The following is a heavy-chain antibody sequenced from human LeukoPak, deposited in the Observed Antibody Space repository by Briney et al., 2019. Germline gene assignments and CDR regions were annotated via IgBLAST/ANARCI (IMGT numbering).Heavy chain of an antibody. CDR1: GLTFSDYY. CDR2: ISPSGSSI. D-gene: IGHD3-3*01. V-gene: IGHV3-11*04. J-gene: IGHJ4*02. Sequence: GGSLRLSCAVSGLTFSDYYMSWTRQAPGKGPELVSYISPSGSSIFYVDSVKGRFTISRDNAKNSLYLQMNSLRAEDTAIYYCARWRSQQSEFDLWGQGTLATISS. CDR3: ARWRSQQSEFDL.